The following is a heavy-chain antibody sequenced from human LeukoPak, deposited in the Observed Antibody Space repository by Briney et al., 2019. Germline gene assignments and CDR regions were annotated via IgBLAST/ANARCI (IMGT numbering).Heavy chain of an antibody. V-gene: IGHV3-23*01. D-gene: IGHD2-15*01. Sequence: GGSLRLSCAASGFTFSSYAMSWVRQAPGKGLEWVSAISGSGGSTYHADSVKGRFTISRDNSKNTLYLQMNSLRAEDTAVYYCAKGDRYCSGGSCPYYYYYYGMDVWGQGTTVTVSS. CDR1: GFTFSSYA. CDR2: ISGSGGST. CDR3: AKGDRYCSGGSCPYYYYYYGMDV. J-gene: IGHJ6*02.